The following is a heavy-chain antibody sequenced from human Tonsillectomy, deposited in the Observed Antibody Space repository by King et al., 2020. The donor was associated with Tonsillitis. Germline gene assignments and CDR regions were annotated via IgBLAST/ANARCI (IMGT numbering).Heavy chain of an antibody. CDR1: AFDFSSFA. Sequence: VQLVESGGGVVQPGRSLRLSCTASAFDFSSFAMHWVRQAPGKGLEWLAIIWFHGNNKYYADFVKGRFTISRDNSKSTLYLQMNSLGAEDTAVYYCARGGVGYSGYDGAFDIWGQGTMVTVSS. CDR3: ARGGVGYSGYDGAFDI. J-gene: IGHJ3*02. CDR2: IWFHGNNK. D-gene: IGHD5-12*01. V-gene: IGHV3-33*08.